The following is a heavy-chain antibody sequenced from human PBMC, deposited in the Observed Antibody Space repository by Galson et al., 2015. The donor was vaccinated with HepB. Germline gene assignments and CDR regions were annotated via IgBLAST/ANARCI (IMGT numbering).Heavy chain of an antibody. Sequence: SLRLSCAASGFTFSSYAMHWVRQALGKGLEWVAVISYDGSNKYYADSVKGRFTISRDNSKNTLYLQMNSLRAEDTAVYYCARGFVVVPAADYWGQGTLVTVSS. CDR3: ARGFVVVPAADY. CDR2: ISYDGSNK. V-gene: IGHV3-30-3*01. D-gene: IGHD2-2*01. J-gene: IGHJ4*02. CDR1: GFTFSSYA.